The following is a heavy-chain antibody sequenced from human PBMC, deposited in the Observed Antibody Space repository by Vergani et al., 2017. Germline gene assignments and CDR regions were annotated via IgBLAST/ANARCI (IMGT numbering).Heavy chain of an antibody. V-gene: IGHV3-21*01. CDR3: ARDRILTGYYLDY. CDR1: GFTFSSYS. J-gene: IGHJ4*02. D-gene: IGHD3-9*01. Sequence: EVQLVESGGGLVKPGGSLRLSCAASGFTFSSYSMNWVRQAPGKGLEWVSSISSSSSYIYYADSVKGRFTISRDNAKNSLYLQMNSLRAEDTAVYYCARDRILTGYYLDYWGQGTLVTVSS. CDR2: ISSSSSYI.